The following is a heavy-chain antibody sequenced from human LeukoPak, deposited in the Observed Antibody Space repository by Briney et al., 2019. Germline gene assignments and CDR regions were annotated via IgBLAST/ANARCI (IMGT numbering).Heavy chain of an antibody. CDR2: IYISGST. V-gene: IGHV4-4*07. CDR3: ARGPTTVTVRFGFDP. J-gene: IGHJ5*02. CDR1: GGSISSYY. D-gene: IGHD4-17*01. Sequence: SETLSLTCTVSGGSISSYYWSWIRQPPGKGLEWIGRIYISGSTNYNPSLKSRVTMPVDTSKNQFSLKLSSVTAADTAIYYCARGPTTVTVRFGFDPWGQGTLVTVSS.